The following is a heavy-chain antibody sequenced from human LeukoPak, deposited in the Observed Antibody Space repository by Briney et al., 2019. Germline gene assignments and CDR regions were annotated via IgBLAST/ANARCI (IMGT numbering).Heavy chain of an antibody. CDR2: ISGSGGST. CDR1: GFTFSSYA. J-gene: IGHJ4*02. Sequence: PGGSLRLSCAASGFTFSSYAMSWVHQAPGEGLEWVSAISGSGGSTYYADSVKGRFTISRDNSKNTLYLQMNSLRAEDTAVYYCAKDMDYYDSSGYYGKGNFDYWGQGTLVTVSS. D-gene: IGHD3-22*01. V-gene: IGHV3-23*01. CDR3: AKDMDYYDSSGYYGKGNFDY.